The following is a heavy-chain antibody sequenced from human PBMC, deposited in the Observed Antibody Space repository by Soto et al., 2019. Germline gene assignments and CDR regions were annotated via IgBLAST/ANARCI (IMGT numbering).Heavy chain of an antibody. CDR1: GFTFSDDA. CDR2: ISYDGNKM. V-gene: IGHV3-30-3*01. Sequence: QVQLVESGGGVVQPGRSLRLSCAASGFTFSDDAMHWVRQAPGKGLEWVAVISYDGNKMYCADSVKGRFTISRDNSKNTLYLQMNSLRPEDTAVYYCARSRGSTGYYYVDYWGQGTLVTVSS. D-gene: IGHD3-22*01. CDR3: ARSRGSTGYYYVDY. J-gene: IGHJ4*02.